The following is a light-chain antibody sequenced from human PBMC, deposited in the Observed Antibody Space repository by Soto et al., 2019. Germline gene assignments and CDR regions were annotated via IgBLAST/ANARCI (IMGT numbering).Light chain of an antibody. Sequence: QSVLTQPRSVSGSPGQAVFISSTGTGNDVGAYNYVSWYQQHPGKAPKLVIYDVSKRPSGVPARFSGYKSGNTASLTISGLQAEDEADYFCCSYAVRDTFFVFGTGTKVTVL. CDR2: DVS. CDR3: CSYAVRDTFFV. J-gene: IGLJ1*01. CDR1: GNDVGAYNY. V-gene: IGLV2-11*01.